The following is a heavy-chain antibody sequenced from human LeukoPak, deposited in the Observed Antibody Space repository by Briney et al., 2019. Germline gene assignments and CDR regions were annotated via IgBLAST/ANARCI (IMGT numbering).Heavy chain of an antibody. D-gene: IGHD2-15*01. CDR1: GLNFSVYY. CDR2: ISKTGTTI. V-gene: IGHV3-11*04. J-gene: IGHJ4*02. CDR3: ARVGMGTYSGDH. Sequence: GGPLRLSCAASGLNFSVYYMTWIRQAPGNGLEAPGNGLEWLSHISKTGTTIYYADSVKGRFTISRDNAKNSLYLQMNSLRAEDTAVYYCARVGMGTYSGDHWGQGTLVTVSS.